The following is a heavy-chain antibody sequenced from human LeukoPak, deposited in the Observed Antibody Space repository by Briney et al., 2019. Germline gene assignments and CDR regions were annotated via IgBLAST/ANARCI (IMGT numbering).Heavy chain of an antibody. D-gene: IGHD5-12*01. Sequence: PGGSLRLSCAASGFTFSSYAMSWVRQAPGKGLEWVSAISGSGGSTYYADSVKGRFTISRDNSKNTLYLQMNSLRAEDTAVYYCAKDRRAVAYDVVYYYYGMDVWGQGTTVTVSS. V-gene: IGHV3-23*01. CDR1: GFTFSSYA. CDR3: AKDRRAVAYDVVYYYYGMDV. J-gene: IGHJ6*02. CDR2: ISGSGGST.